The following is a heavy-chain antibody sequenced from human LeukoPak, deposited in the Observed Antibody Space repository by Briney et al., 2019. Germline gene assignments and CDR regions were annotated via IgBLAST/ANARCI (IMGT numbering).Heavy chain of an antibody. CDR2: IYHSGST. D-gene: IGHD6-13*01. Sequence: SETLSLTCAVSGGSISSSNWWSWVRQPPGKGLEWIGEIYHSGSTNYNPPLKSRVTISVDKSKNQFSLKLSSVTAADTAVYYCARSFAAGTPDFDYWGQGTLVTVSS. CDR3: ARSFAAGTPDFDY. CDR1: GGSISSSNW. V-gene: IGHV4-4*02. J-gene: IGHJ4*02.